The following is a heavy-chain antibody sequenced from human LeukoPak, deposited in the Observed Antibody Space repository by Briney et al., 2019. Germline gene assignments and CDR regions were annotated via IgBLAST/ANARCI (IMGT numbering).Heavy chain of an antibody. Sequence: GGSLRLSCAASGFTFSSYSMNWVRQSPGKGLEWVSSISSSSSYIYYADSVKGRFTISRDNAKNSLYLQMNSLRAEDTAVYYCARESRRFLEWFDYWGQGTLVTVSS. D-gene: IGHD3-3*01. V-gene: IGHV3-21*01. CDR1: GFTFSSYS. CDR2: ISSSSSYI. J-gene: IGHJ4*02. CDR3: ARESRRFLEWFDY.